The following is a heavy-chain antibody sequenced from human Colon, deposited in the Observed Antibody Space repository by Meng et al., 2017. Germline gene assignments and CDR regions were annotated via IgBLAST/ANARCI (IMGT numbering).Heavy chain of an antibody. CDR1: GFTFNSYE. J-gene: IGHJ5*02. CDR2: ITGSGDTT. Sequence: GESLKISCAASGFTFNSYEMCWVRQAPGTGLEWISYITGSGDTTHYADSVKGRFTTSRDNAQNLLYLQMHSLRAEDAAVYYCARETSGCGGDCYDLWGQGTLVTVSS. V-gene: IGHV3-48*03. D-gene: IGHD2-21*01. CDR3: ARETSGCGGDCYDL.